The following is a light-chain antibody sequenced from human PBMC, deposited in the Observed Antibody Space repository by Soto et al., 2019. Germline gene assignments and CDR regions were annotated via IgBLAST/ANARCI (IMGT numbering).Light chain of an antibody. Sequence: QSALTQPASVSGSPGQSITISCTGTSSDVGSHNLGSWYQQHPGQSPKLMIYEVSKRPLGVSARLSASKSGNTASLTISWLQAKDEAAYYCCSYGGSRAVFGGGTQLTVL. CDR2: EVS. V-gene: IGLV2-23*02. CDR3: CSYGGSRAV. CDR1: SSDVGSHNL. J-gene: IGLJ7*01.